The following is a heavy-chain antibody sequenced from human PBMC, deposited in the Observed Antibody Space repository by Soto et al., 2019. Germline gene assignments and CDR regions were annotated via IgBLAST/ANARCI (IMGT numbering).Heavy chain of an antibody. CDR2: ISSSSSYI. J-gene: IGHJ4*02. D-gene: IGHD5-12*01. CDR3: ARDSYVDIVATASPYFDY. V-gene: IGHV3-21*01. CDR1: GFTFSSYS. Sequence: NPGGSLRLSCAASGFTFSSYSMNWVRQAPGKGLEWVSSISSSSSYIYYADSVKGRFTISRDNAKNSLYLQMNSLRAEDTAVYYCARDSYVDIVATASPYFDYWGQGTLLTVPS.